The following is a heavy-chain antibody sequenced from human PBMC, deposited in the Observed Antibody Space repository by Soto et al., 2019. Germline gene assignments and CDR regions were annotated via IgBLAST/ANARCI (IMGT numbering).Heavy chain of an antibody. CDR2: ISYDGSEK. CDR3: AKSPNFYCSSPNCYKYYFDH. V-gene: IGHV3-30*18. J-gene: IGHJ4*02. Sequence: VGSLRLSCAASWFTFNTYGMHWVRQAPGKGLEWVAVISYDGSEKYYVDSVRGRFTISKDNSKNTLYLQMNSLRPEDTAVYYCAKSPNFYCSSPNCYKYYFDHWGQGTRVTVSS. D-gene: IGHD2-2*02. CDR1: WFTFNTYG.